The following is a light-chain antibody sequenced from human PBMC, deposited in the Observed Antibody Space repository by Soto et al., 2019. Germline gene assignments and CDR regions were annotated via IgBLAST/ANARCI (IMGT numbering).Light chain of an antibody. CDR2: GVS. V-gene: IGKV3-20*01. CDR3: QQYDSSWT. Sequence: EIVLTQSPGTLCLSPGERATLSCRASQSVPSNFLAWYQQKPGQAPILVIYGVSRRATGIPDRFSGSGSGTDFTLTISRLEPEDFAVYYCQQYDSSWTFGQGTKVEIK. CDR1: QSVPSNF. J-gene: IGKJ1*01.